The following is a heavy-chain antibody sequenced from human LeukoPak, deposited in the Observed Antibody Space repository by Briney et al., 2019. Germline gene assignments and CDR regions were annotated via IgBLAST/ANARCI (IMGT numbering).Heavy chain of an antibody. CDR2: INPNSGGT. Sequence: ASVKVSCKASGYTFTGYYMHWVRQAPGQGLEWMGWINPNSGGTNYAQKFQGRVTMTRDTSISTAYMELSRLRSDDTAVYYCARDRTKYCRSTSCPLDYWGQGTLATVSS. CDR3: ARDRTKYCRSTSCPLDY. CDR1: GYTFTGYY. J-gene: IGHJ4*02. D-gene: IGHD2-2*01. V-gene: IGHV1-2*02.